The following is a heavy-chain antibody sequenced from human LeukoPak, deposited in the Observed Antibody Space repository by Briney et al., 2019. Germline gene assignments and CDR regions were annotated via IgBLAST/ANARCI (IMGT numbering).Heavy chain of an antibody. Sequence: ASVKVSCKASGYTFTGYYMHWVRQAPGQGLEWMGRINPNSGGTNYAQKFQGRVTMTRDTSINTAYMELSRLRSDDTAVYYCAREQLGSGGSSDAFDAFDIWGQGTMVTVSS. D-gene: IGHD2-15*01. CDR3: AREQLGSGGSSDAFDAFDI. V-gene: IGHV1-2*06. CDR2: INPNSGGT. CDR1: GYTFTGYY. J-gene: IGHJ3*02.